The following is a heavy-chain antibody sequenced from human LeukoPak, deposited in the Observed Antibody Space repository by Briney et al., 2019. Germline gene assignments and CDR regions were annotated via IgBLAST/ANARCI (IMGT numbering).Heavy chain of an antibody. CDR1: GFTFSSYA. J-gene: IGHJ4*02. D-gene: IGHD3-3*01. CDR3: ANRPNPAYYDFWSGYYTEVDY. V-gene: IGHV3-23*01. Sequence: GGSLRLSCAASGFTFSSYAMSWVRQAPGKGLEWVSAISGSGGSTYYADSVRGRFTISRDNSKNTLYLQMNSLRAEDTAVYYCANRPNPAYYDFWSGYYTEVDYWGQGTLVTVSS. CDR2: ISGSGGST.